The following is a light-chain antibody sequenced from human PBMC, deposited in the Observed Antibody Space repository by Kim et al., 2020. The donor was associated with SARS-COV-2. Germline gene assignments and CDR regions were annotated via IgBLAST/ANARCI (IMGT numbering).Light chain of an antibody. CDR1: STNVEDDYD. CDR3: NSYTSAIDLRV. Sequence: QSVLTQPPSVSGAPGQTLTISCTGTSTNVEDDYDVPWYQQHPGKAPKLIIYNINKRPSGVPDRFSGSKSGNSASLTITGLQAEDEADYYCNSYTSAIDLRVFGGGTQLTVL. J-gene: IGLJ3*02. CDR2: NIN. V-gene: IGLV2-14*03.